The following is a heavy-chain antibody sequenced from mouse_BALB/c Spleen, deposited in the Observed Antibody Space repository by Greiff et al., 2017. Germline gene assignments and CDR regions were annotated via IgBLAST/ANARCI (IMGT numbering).Heavy chain of an antibody. CDR2: INPSSGYT. J-gene: IGHJ1*01. CDR3: ARMYDGYYGYFDV. CDR1: GYTFTSYT. D-gene: IGHD2-3*01. V-gene: IGHV1-4*01. Sequence: VKLMESGAELARPGASVKMSCKASGYTFTSYTMHWVKQRPGQGLEWIGYINPSSGYTNYNQKFKDKATLTADKSSSTAYMQLSSLTSEDSAVYYCARMYDGYYGYFDVWGAGTTVTVSS.